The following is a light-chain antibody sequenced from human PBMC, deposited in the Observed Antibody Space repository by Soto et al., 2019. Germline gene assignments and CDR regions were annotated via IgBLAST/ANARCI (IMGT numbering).Light chain of an antibody. J-gene: IGKJ2*01. CDR2: DAS. V-gene: IGKV3-11*01. Sequence: EIVLTQSPATLSLSPGERATLSCRASQSVSSYLAWYQQKPGQAPRLLIYDASNRATGIPARFSGSGSGTDFTLTISSLEHEDFAVYYCQQRSKYTFGQGTKLEIK. CDR1: QSVSSY. CDR3: QQRSKYT.